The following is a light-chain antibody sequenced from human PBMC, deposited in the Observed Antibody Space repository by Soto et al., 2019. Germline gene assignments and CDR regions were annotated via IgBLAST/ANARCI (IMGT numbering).Light chain of an antibody. V-gene: IGKV4-1*01. CDR1: QSVLYSSNNKNY. CDR2: WAS. Sequence: DIVMTQSPDSLAVSLGERATINCKSSQSVLYSSNNKNYLAWYQQKPGQPPKLLIYWASTRESGVPDRFSGNGSGTDFTHTISNLQADDVGVYYCQQYHKTPKNLGQGSKLEIK. J-gene: IGKJ2*01. CDR3: QQYHKTPKN.